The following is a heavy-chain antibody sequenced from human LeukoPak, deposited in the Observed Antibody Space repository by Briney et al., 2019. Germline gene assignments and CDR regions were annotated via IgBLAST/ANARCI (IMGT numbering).Heavy chain of an antibody. CDR2: INPNSGGT. J-gene: IGHJ4*02. CDR1: GYTFTGYY. Sequence: GASVKVSCKASGYTFTGYYTHWVRQAPGQGLEWMGWINPNSGGTNYAQKFQGRVTMTRDTSISTAYMELSRLRSDDTAVYYCASQYGDYIPCLDYWGQGTLVTVSS. V-gene: IGHV1-2*02. CDR3: ASQYGDYIPCLDY. D-gene: IGHD4-17*01.